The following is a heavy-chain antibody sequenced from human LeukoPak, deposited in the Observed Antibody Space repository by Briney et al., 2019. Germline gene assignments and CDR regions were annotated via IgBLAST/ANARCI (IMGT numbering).Heavy chain of an antibody. Sequence: GGSLRLSCAASGFTFSSYGMHWVRQAPGKGLEWVAVIWYDGSNKYYADSVKGRFTISRDNSKNTLYLQMNSLRAEGTAVYYCARDYYGSGYGDYWGQGTLVTVSS. CDR1: GFTFSSYG. J-gene: IGHJ4*02. CDR2: IWYDGSNK. CDR3: ARDYYGSGYGDY. V-gene: IGHV3-33*01. D-gene: IGHD3-10*01.